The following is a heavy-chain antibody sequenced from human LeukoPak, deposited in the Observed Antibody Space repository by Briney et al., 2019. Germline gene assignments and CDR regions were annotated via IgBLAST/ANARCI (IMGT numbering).Heavy chain of an antibody. CDR1: GGTFISYA. V-gene: IGHV1-69*13. Sequence: ASVKVSCKASGGTFISYAISWVRQAPGQGLEWMGGTIPIFGTANYAQKFQGRVTITADESTSTAYMELSSLRSEDTAVYYCARGTDCSSTSCILLYYYYGMDVWGQGTTVTVSS. D-gene: IGHD2-2*01. CDR3: ARGTDCSSTSCILLYYYYGMDV. CDR2: TIPIFGTA. J-gene: IGHJ6*02.